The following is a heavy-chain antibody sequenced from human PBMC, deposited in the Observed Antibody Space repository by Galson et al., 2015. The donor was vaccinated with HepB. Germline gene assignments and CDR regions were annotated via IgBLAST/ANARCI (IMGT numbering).Heavy chain of an antibody. CDR1: GYSFTSYW. D-gene: IGHD3-22*01. V-gene: IGHV5-51*03. CDR2: IYPGDSDT. CDR3: ARLPRSWSSGYYYYFDY. J-gene: IGHJ4*02. Sequence: QSGAAVKKPGESLKISCKGSGYSFTSYWIGWVRQMPGKGLEWMGIIYPGDSDTRYGPSFQGQVTISADKSISTAYLQWSSLKASDTAMYYCARLPRSWSSGYYYYFDYWGQGTLVTVSS.